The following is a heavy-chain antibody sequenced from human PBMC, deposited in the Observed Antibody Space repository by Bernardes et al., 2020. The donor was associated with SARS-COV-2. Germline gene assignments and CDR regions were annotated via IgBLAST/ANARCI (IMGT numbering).Heavy chain of an antibody. CDR3: RLALGDNELGSFDTGEGAISFDI. D-gene: IGHD7-27*01. V-gene: IGHV3-30-3*01. J-gene: IGHJ3*02. CDR2: ISYDGRKK. Sequence: GWSLRLSCAASGFAFNNYALHWVRQAPGMGLEWVAVISYDGRKKSYGDSVQGRFTISRDNSKNALYLQMNSLRAEDTAVYYCRLALGDNELGSFDTGEGAISFDIWGQGTRVSVSS. CDR1: GFAFNNYA.